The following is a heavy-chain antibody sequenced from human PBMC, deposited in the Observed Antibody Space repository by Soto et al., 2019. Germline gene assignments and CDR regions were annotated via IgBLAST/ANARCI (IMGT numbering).Heavy chain of an antibody. CDR1: GGSISSYY. V-gene: IGHV4-59*01. D-gene: IGHD3-22*01. Sequence: QVQLQESGPGLVKPSETLSLTCTVSGGSISSYYWSWIRQPPGKGLEWIGYIYYSGSTTNYNPSRKSRVTISVDTSKNQSSLKLSPVTAADTAVYYCARERRDTSGRYWYFDLWGRGTLVTVSS. CDR3: ARERRDTSGRYWYFDL. J-gene: IGHJ2*01. CDR2: IYYSGSTT.